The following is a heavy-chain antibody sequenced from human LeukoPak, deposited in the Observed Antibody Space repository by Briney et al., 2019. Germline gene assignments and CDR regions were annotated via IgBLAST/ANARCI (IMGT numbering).Heavy chain of an antibody. CDR1: GFTFSNYW. J-gene: IGHJ4*02. Sequence: PGGALRLSCAASGFTFSNYWMHWVRQAPGKGLVWVSRINSDMSGRNYADSVKGRFIISRDNAKNTLYLQMNSLRAEDTAVYYCARDIAVAGNCFDYWGQGTLVTVSS. CDR2: INSDMSGR. V-gene: IGHV3-74*01. CDR3: ARDIAVAGNCFDY. D-gene: IGHD6-19*01.